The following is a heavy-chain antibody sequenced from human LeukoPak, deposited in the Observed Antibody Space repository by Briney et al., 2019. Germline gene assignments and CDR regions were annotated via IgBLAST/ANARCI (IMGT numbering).Heavy chain of an antibody. V-gene: IGHV4-61*01. CDR3: ARDKVHQRNYYDSSGYFHAFDI. CDR1: GGSVSSGIYY. CDR2: IYYSGST. J-gene: IGHJ3*02. Sequence: SETLSLTCIVSGGSVSSGIYYWSWIRQPPGKGLEWIGYIYYSGSTNYNPSLKSRVTISVDTSKNQFSLKLSSVTAADTAVYYCARDKVHQRNYYDSSGYFHAFDIRGQGTMVTVSS. D-gene: IGHD3-22*01.